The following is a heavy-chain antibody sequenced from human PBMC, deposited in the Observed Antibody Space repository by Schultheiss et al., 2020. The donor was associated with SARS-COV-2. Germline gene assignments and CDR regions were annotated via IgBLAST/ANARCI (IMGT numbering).Heavy chain of an antibody. D-gene: IGHD2-8*01. J-gene: IGHJ1*01. V-gene: IGHV3-30-3*01. Sequence: GGSLRLSCAASGFTFSSYAMHWVRQAPGKGLEWVAVISYDGSNKYYADSVKGRFTISRDNSKNTLYLQMNSLRAEDTAVYYCARVGRDCSHGVCYNAEYFQHLGQGTLVTVSS. CDR1: GFTFSSYA. CDR3: ARVGRDCSHGVCYNAEYFQH. CDR2: ISYDGSNK.